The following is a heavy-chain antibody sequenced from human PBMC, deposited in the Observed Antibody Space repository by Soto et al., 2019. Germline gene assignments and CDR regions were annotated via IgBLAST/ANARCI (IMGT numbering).Heavy chain of an antibody. D-gene: IGHD3-10*01. CDR1: GFTFDDYV. V-gene: IGHV3-9*01. CDR2: ISSNSGSI. J-gene: IGHJ1*01. CDR3: AKDAGRRGAEHLHH. Sequence: EVQLVESGGGLVQPGRSLRLSCAASGFTFDDYVMHWVRRAPGKGLEWVSGISSNSGSIDYADSVKGRFTISRDNAKNSLYLRMNSLRADDTALYYCAKDAGRRGAEHLHHWGQGTLVIVSS.